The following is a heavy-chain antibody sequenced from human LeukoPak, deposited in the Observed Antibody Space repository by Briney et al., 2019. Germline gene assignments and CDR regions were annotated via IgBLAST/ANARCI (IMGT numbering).Heavy chain of an antibody. V-gene: IGHV4-34*01. CDR1: GGSFSGYY. D-gene: IGHD4-17*01. J-gene: IGHJ6*04. CDR3: ARAPTTVTTKGLGYYYYYGMDV. Sequence: SETLSLTCAVYGGSFSGYYWSWIRQPPGKGLEWLGEINLSGSTNYNSSLKSRVTISVDTSKNQFSLKLSSVTAADTAVYYCARAPTTVTTKGLGYYYYYGMDVWGKGTTVTVSS. CDR2: INLSGST.